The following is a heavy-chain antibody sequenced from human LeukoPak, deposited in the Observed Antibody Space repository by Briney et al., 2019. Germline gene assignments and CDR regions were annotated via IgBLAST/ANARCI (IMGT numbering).Heavy chain of an antibody. Sequence: ASVKVSCKASGYTFTSYDVNWVRQATGQGLEWMGWMNPNSGNTGYAQKFQGRVTMTRNTSISTAYMELSSLRSDDTAVYYCARGGDYGDSIDYWGQGTLVTVSS. CDR3: ARGGDYGDSIDY. J-gene: IGHJ4*02. CDR2: MNPNSGNT. D-gene: IGHD4-17*01. V-gene: IGHV1-8*01. CDR1: GYTFTSYD.